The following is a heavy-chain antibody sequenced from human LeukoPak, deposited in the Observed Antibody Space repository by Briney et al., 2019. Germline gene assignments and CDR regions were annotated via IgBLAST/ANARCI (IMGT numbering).Heavy chain of an antibody. CDR1: GYTFTSYY. Sequence: ASVKVSCKASGYTFTSYYMHWVRQAPGQGLEWMGIINPSGVSTSYAQKFQGRVTMTRDTSTSTVYMELSSLRSEDTAVYYCAREGGYCGGDCYPNEYFQHWGQGTLVTVSS. V-gene: IGHV1-46*01. J-gene: IGHJ1*01. CDR3: AREGGYCGGDCYPNEYFQH. D-gene: IGHD2-21*02. CDR2: INPSGVST.